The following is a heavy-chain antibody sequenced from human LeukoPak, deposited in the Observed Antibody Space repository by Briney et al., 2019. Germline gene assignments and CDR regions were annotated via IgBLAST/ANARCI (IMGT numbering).Heavy chain of an antibody. CDR2: IIPIFGTA. Sequence: SVKVSCKASGGTFSSYAISWVRQAPGQGLEWMGGIIPIFGTANYAQKFQGRVTITADKSTSTAYMELSSLRSEDTAVYYCARRYYDYVWGSSHDAFDIWGQGTMVTVSS. CDR1: GGTFSSYA. CDR3: ARRYYDYVWGSSHDAFDI. J-gene: IGHJ3*02. D-gene: IGHD3-16*01. V-gene: IGHV1-69*06.